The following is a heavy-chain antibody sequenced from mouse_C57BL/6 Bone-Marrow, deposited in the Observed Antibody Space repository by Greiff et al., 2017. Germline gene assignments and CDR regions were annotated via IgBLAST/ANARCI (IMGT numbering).Heavy chain of an antibody. V-gene: IGHV14-4*01. CDR3: TTDYYGSSLYAMDY. J-gene: IGHJ4*01. CDR2: IDPENGDT. Sequence: VQLKESGAELVRPGASVKLSCTASGFNIKDDYMHWVKQRPEQGLEWIGWIDPENGDTEYASKFQGKATITADTSSNTAYLQLSSLTSEDTAVYYCTTDYYGSSLYAMDYWGQGTSVTVSS. CDR1: GFNIKDDY. D-gene: IGHD1-1*01.